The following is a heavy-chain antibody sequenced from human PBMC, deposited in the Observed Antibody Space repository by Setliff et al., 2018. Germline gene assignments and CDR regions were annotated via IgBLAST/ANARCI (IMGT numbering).Heavy chain of an antibody. CDR2: IYYSGST. D-gene: IGHD6-19*01. V-gene: IGHV4-39*02. Sequence: SETLSLTCTVSGGSISSSSYYWGWIRQPPGKGLEWIGSIYYSGSTYYNPSLKSRVTISVDTSKNPFSLKLISVTAADTAVYYCAREQWLDPPGYYYMDVWAKGTTVTVSS. J-gene: IGHJ6*03. CDR3: AREQWLDPPGYYYMDV. CDR1: GGSISSSSYY.